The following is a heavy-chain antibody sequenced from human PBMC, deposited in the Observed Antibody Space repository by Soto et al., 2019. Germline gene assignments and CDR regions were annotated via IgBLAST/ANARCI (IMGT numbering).Heavy chain of an antibody. CDR3: ARVGGATMATMYFDP. V-gene: IGHV3-48*02. Sequence: EVQLVESGGGLIQPGGSLRLSCVVSGLTFTGYSMNWVRQAPGKGREWVSFINSGSSTIFYADSVKGRFTISRDNAKNSLYLEMNSLRDEDTAVYYCARVGGATMATMYFDPWGQGTLVTVSS. CDR2: INSGSSTI. CDR1: GLTFTGYS. D-gene: IGHD5-12*01. J-gene: IGHJ4*02.